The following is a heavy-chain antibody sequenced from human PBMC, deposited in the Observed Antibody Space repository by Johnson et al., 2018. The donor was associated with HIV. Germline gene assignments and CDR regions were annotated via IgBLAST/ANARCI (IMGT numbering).Heavy chain of an antibody. CDR3: ARPGGDYSAFDI. V-gene: IGHV3-23*04. J-gene: IGHJ3*02. CDR2: ISDSGGST. CDR1: GFTFSSYA. Sequence: VQLVESGGGLVQPGGSLRLSCAASGFTFSSYAMRWVRQAPGKGLEWVSGISDSGGSTPYADSVKGRFTISRDNSKNTLYLQMHRLRAEDTAVYYCARPGGDYSAFDIWGQGTMVTVSS. D-gene: IGHD4-17*01.